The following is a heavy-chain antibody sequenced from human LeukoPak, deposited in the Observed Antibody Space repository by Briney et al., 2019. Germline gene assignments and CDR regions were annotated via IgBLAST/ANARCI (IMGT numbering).Heavy chain of an antibody. J-gene: IGHJ4*02. V-gene: IGHV3-23*01. D-gene: IGHD3-10*01. CDR1: GFTFSRYW. CDR3: AKDDAWLRYGE. CDR2: TSPSGDIK. Sequence: GGSLRLSCAASGFTFSRYWMSWVRQAPGRGLEWVSGTSPSGDIKYYADSVKGRFTISRDNSKNTVYLEVISLTDEDTAVYYCAKDDAWLRYGEWSQGTLVTVSS.